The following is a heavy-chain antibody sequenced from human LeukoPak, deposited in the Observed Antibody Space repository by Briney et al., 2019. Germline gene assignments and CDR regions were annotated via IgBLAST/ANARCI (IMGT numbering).Heavy chain of an antibody. CDR3: ASHPDIVVVPAATTYYYYGMDV. J-gene: IGHJ6*02. D-gene: IGHD2-2*01. CDR2: ISSSGSTI. Sequence: PGGSLRLSCAASGFTFSDYYMSWIRQAPGKGLEWVSYISSSGSTIYYADSVKGRFTISRDNAKNSLYLQMNCLRAEDTAVYYCASHPDIVVVPAATTYYYYGMDVWGQGTTVTVSS. V-gene: IGHV3-11*01. CDR1: GFTFSDYY.